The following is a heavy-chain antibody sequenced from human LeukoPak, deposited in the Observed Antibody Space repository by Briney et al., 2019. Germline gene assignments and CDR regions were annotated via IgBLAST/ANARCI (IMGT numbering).Heavy chain of an antibody. V-gene: IGHV4-30-2*01. CDR3: ARWRGALDAFDI. D-gene: IGHD1-26*01. J-gene: IGHJ3*02. CDR2: IYHSGST. Sequence: PQTLSLTCTVSGGSISSGGYYWSWIRQPPGKGLEWIGYIYHSGSTYYNPSLKSRVTISLDRSKNQFSLKLSSVTAADTAVYYCARWRGALDAFDIWGQGTMVTVSS. CDR1: GGSISSGGYY.